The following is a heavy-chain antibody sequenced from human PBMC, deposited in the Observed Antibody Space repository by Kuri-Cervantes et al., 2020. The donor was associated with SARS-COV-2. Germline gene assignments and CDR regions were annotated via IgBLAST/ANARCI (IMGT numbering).Heavy chain of an antibody. CDR1: GFTFSSYG. CDR3: ARDRYSSSCFDY. Sequence: GGSLRLSCAASGFTFSSYGMHWVRQAPGKGLEWVAFIRNDGSNKYYADSVKGRFTISRDNAKNSLYLQMNSLRAEDTAVYYCARDRYSSSCFDYWGQGTLVTVSS. V-gene: IGHV3-30*02. J-gene: IGHJ4*02. CDR2: IRNDGSNK. D-gene: IGHD6-13*01.